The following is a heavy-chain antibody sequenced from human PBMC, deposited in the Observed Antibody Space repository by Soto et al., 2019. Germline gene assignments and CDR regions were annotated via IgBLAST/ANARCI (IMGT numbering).Heavy chain of an antibody. D-gene: IGHD1-26*01. CDR3: AREDRYSGSYFDC. CDR1: GFTFSSYA. CDR2: ISYDGSNK. V-gene: IGHV3-30-3*01. J-gene: IGHJ4*02. Sequence: QVQLVESGGGVVQPGRSLRLSCAASGFTFSSYAMHWVRQAPGKGLEWVAVISYDGSNKYYADSVKGRFTISRDNSKNALYLQMNSLRAEDTAVYYCAREDRYSGSYFDCWGQGTLVTVSS.